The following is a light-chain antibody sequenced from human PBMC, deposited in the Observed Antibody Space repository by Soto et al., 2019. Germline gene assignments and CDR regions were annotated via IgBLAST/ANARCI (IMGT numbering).Light chain of an antibody. CDR2: DVS. V-gene: IGLV2-14*03. CDR3: SSYTSSSTNV. Sequence: QSALTQPASVAGSPGQSITISCTGTSSDVGGYNSVSWYQHHPGNAPKLILYDVSDRPTGVSYRFSGSKSGNTASLTISGLLAVDEADYYCSSYTSSSTNVFGNGTELTVL. CDR1: SSDVGGYNS. J-gene: IGLJ1*01.